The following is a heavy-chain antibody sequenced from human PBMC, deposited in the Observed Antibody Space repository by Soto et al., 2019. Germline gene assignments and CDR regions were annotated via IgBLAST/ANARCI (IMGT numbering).Heavy chain of an antibody. CDR1: CESFIGYY. J-gene: IGHJ5*02. V-gene: IGHV4-34*01. CDR3: ARTDIVTTNWFDP. Sequence: SETPSLTCAFYCESFIGYYWTWIRQPPGKGLEWIGEINHRGSTNYNPSLKSRVTISIDTSKNQFSLKLTSVTAADTSVYYCARTDIVTTNWFDPWGQGTLVTVSS. CDR2: INHRGST. D-gene: IGHD5-12*01.